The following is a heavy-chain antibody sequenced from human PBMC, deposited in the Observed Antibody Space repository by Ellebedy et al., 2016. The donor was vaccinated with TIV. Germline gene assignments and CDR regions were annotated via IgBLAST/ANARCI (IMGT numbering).Heavy chain of an antibody. CDR3: ARWNVAGTTRLNWFDP. CDR1: GGSISSSNW. Sequence: SETLSLTXAVSGGSISSSNWWSWVRQPPGKGLEWIGEIYHSGSTNYNPSLKSRVTISVDKSKNQFSLKLSSVTAADTAVYYCARWNVAGTTRLNWFDPWGQGTLVTVSS. V-gene: IGHV4-4*02. J-gene: IGHJ5*02. CDR2: IYHSGST. D-gene: IGHD1-7*01.